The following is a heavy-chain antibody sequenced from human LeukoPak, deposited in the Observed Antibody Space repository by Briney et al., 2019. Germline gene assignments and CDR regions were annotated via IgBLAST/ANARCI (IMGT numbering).Heavy chain of an antibody. CDR3: ARDRMDTGTYFDY. Sequence: GASVKVSCKSSGYTFTTYGITWVRQAPGQGLEWMGWISTYNGNTNYAQKLQGRVTMTTDTSTSTAYTELRSLRSDDTAMYYCARDRMDTGTYFDYWGQGTLVTVSS. CDR1: GYTFTTYG. V-gene: IGHV1-18*01. CDR2: ISTYNGNT. D-gene: IGHD5-18*01. J-gene: IGHJ4*02.